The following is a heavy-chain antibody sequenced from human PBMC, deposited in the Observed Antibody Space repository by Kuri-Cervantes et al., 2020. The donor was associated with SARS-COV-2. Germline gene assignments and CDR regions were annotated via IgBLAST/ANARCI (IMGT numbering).Heavy chain of an antibody. CDR2: INDSGST. V-gene: IGHV4-34*01. Sequence: GSLRLSCAVYGGSFSGYSWNWIRLPPGKGLEWIGEINDSGSTNYNPSLTSRVTISVETSKKQFSLKLSSVTAADTAVYYCAGFYYYDSSGFVANYYYMDVWGKGTTVTVSS. CDR1: GGSFSGYS. D-gene: IGHD3-22*01. CDR3: AGFYYYDSSGFVANYYYMDV. J-gene: IGHJ6*03.